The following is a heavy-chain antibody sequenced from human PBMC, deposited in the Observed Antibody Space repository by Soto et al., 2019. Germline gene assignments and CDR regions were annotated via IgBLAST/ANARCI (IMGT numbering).Heavy chain of an antibody. CDR1: GFSISSDYY. V-gene: IGHV4-38-2*02. D-gene: IGHD3-10*01. Sequence: NPWETLSLTCGVSGFSISSDYYWGWIRQPPGKGLEWIGSIYHSGSTYYSPSPKSRVTISVDTSKNQFSLKLTSVTAEDTAVYYCARDSGYGSGTSVNHYLDFWGHGTLVTVSS. CDR3: ARDSGYGSGTSVNHYLDF. CDR2: IYHSGST. J-gene: IGHJ4*01.